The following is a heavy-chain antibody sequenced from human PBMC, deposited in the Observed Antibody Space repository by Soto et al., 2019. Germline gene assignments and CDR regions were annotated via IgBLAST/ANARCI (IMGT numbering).Heavy chain of an antibody. J-gene: IGHJ5*02. D-gene: IGHD2-8*01. CDR1: GFTVSSNY. Sequence: GGSLRLSCAASGFTVSSNYMSWVRQAPGKGLEWVSVIYSGGSTYYADSVKGRFTISRDNSKNQFSLQLNSMTPEDTAVYYCARDFNGLAPWGQGTLVTVSS. CDR3: ARDFNGLAP. V-gene: IGHV3-66*01. CDR2: IYSGGST.